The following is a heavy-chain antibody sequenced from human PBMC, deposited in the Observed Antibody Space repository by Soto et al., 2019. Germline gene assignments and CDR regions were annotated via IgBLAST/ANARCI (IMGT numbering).Heavy chain of an antibody. CDR3: ARDPSTTGYYGLDV. J-gene: IGHJ6*02. CDR2: IYSGGVT. CDR1: GFTVKNYQ. Sequence: PGGSLRLSCAASGFTVKNYQMNWVRQAPGKGLEWVSVIYSGGVTYYPDSVKGRFTTIRDTSKNTVYLQMNSLRADDTAMYYCARDPSTTGYYGLDVWGQGTTVPFSS. V-gene: IGHV3-53*01.